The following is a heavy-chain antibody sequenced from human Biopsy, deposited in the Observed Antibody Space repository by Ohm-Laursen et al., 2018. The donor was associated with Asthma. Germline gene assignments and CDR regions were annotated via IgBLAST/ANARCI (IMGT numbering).Heavy chain of an antibody. V-gene: IGHV3-30-3*01. J-gene: IGHJ4*02. D-gene: IGHD6-13*01. Sequence: SSLRLSCAASGTHFGSYNMHWARQAPGKGLEWVADITFDGSTQHYGDSVKGRFTISRDNSKNMLFLQMNSLRAEDTAVYYCSRDTLGYYFDIWGQGTQVTVSS. CDR1: GTHFGSYN. CDR3: SRDTLGYYFDI. CDR2: ITFDGSTQ.